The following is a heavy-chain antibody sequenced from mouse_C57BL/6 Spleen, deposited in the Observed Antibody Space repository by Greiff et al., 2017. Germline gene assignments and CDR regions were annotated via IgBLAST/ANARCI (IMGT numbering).Heavy chain of an antibody. J-gene: IGHJ2*01. CDR1: GYTFTSYW. D-gene: IGHD2-4*01. Sequence: QVQLKQPGAELVKPGASVKLSCKASGYTFTSYWMHWVKQRPGQGLEWIGMIHPTRGSTNYNEKFKSKATLTVEKSSSTAYMQLSSLTSEDSAVYYGARSYDYDGDYFDYWGQGTTLTVSS. CDR2: IHPTRGST. V-gene: IGHV1-64*01. CDR3: ARSYDYDGDYFDY.